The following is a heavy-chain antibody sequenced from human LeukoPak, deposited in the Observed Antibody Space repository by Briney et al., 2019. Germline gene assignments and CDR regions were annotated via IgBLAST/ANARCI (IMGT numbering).Heavy chain of an antibody. D-gene: IGHD1-26*01. CDR3: ARDRWELLRDYYYYMDV. V-gene: IGHV1-2*02. J-gene: IGHJ6*03. CDR1: GYTFTGYY. CDR2: INPNSGGT. Sequence: ASVKVSCKASGYTFTGYYMHWVRQAPGQGLEWMGWINPNSGGTNYAQKFKGRVTMTRDTSISTAYMELSRLRSDDTAVYYCARDRWELLRDYYYYMDVWGKGTTVTVSS.